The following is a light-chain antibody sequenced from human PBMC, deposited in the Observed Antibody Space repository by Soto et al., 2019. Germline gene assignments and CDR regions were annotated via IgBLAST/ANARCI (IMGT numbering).Light chain of an antibody. V-gene: IGKV3-11*01. CDR3: QQRRNWPRT. CDR2: DAS. J-gene: IGKJ3*01. Sequence: EIVLTQSPATLSLSPGERATLSCRASQSVSSYLAWYQQKPGQAPRLLIYDASNRATGIPARFSGSGSGTDFTLTISSLEPEDFAVYYCQQRRNWPRTFGSGTNVDIK. CDR1: QSVSSY.